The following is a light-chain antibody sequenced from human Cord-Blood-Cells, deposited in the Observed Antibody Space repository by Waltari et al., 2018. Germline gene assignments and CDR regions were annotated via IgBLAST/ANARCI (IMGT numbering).Light chain of an antibody. V-gene: IGLV3-25*03. Sequence: SYELTQPPSVSVSPGQTARITCSGDALPKQYAYWYQQKPGQAPGLVIYKDSERPSGIPERLSGSSSGTTVTLTISGVQAEDEADYYCQSADSSGTYRVFGGGTKLTVL. J-gene: IGLJ3*02. CDR1: ALPKQY. CDR2: KDS. CDR3: QSADSSGTYRV.